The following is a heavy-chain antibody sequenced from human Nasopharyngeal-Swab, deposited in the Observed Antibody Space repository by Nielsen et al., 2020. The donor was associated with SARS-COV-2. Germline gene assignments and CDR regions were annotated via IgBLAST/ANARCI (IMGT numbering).Heavy chain of an antibody. D-gene: IGHD1-7*01. V-gene: IGHV1-46*01. CDR3: ARVLPFRITGTSGMDV. J-gene: IGHJ6*02. Sequence: WVRQAPGQGLEWMGIINPTDGNTSYAQKFEGRVTMTRVTSTSTVYMELNSLRSEDTAVYYCARVLPFRITGTSGMDVWGQGTTVTAP. CDR2: INPTDGNT.